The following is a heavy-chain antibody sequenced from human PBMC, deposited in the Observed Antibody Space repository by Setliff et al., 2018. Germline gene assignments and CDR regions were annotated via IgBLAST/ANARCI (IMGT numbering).Heavy chain of an antibody. V-gene: IGHV4-4*02. CDR3: ARGGGGYHAAS. Sequence: PSETLSLTCAVSGVSVNSLTWWSWVRQSPGKGLEWIGHIYHDGNTKSYPSVHFNQSLKSRVTMSVDKSKNHFSLELTSVTAADTAVYYCARGGGGYHAASWGQGILGTVSS. CDR1: GVSVNSLTW. D-gene: IGHD2-2*01. J-gene: IGHJ5*02. CDR2: IYHDGNT.